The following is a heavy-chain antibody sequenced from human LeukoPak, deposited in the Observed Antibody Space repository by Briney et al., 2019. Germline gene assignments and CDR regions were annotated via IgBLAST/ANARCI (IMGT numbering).Heavy chain of an antibody. CDR1: GGSISSYY. CDR2: INHSGST. D-gene: IGHD3-22*01. CDR3: ARWLGGYYDSSGYSRGSDD. V-gene: IGHV4-34*01. J-gene: IGHJ4*02. Sequence: PSETLSLNCTVSGGSISSYYWSWIRQPPGKGLEGMGEINHSGSTNYNPSLKHRVTISVDTSKNQFSLNLSSVIAADTAVYYCARWLGGYYDSSGYSRGSDDWGQGTLVTVSS.